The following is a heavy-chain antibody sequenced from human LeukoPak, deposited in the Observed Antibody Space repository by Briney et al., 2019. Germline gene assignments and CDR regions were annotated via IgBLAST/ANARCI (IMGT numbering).Heavy chain of an antibody. D-gene: IGHD3-22*01. V-gene: IGHV3-53*01. CDR2: IYSGGGT. J-gene: IGHJ6*02. CDR1: GFTVSSNY. Sequence: GGSLRLSCAASGFTVSSNYMSWVRQAPGKGLEWLSVIYSGGGTYYADSVKGRFTISRDNSKNTLYLQMNSLRAEDTAVYYCASNSGYYYCSYVMDVWGQGTTVTVSS. CDR3: ASNSGYYYCSYVMDV.